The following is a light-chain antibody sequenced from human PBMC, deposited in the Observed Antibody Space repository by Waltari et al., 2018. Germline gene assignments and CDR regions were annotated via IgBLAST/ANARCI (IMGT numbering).Light chain of an antibody. V-gene: IGKV2-28*01. CDR1: QSLLYSNGYTY. CDR3: MQALEAPRT. Sequence: DIVMTQSPLSLPVTPGEPASISCRYSQSLLYSNGYTYLDWYLQKPGQSPQLLIYLVSNRASGVPDRFSGSGSGTDFTLKISRVEAEDVGVYYCMQALEAPRTFGQGTKLESK. CDR2: LVS. J-gene: IGKJ2*01.